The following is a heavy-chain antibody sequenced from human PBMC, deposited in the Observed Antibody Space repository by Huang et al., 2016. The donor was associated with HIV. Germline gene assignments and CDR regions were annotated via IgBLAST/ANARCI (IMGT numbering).Heavy chain of an antibody. D-gene: IGHD6-19*01. Sequence: HVQLVQSGADVKKPGASVKVSCKASGYTFDSYGINWVRQAPGQGLEWMGWIGHHRGKTNHAQKLQGRVTMTTDTTTSTAYMELRILTSDDTAVYYCARDATGYGTGWSTEFDYWGQGTLVTVSS. CDR2: IGHHRGKT. CDR3: ARDATGYGTGWSTEFDY. J-gene: IGHJ4*02. V-gene: IGHV1-18*04. CDR1: GYTFDSYG.